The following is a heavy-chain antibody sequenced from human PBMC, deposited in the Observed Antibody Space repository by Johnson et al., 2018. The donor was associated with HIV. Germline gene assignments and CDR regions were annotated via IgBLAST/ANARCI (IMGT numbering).Heavy chain of an antibody. J-gene: IGHJ3*02. CDR3: ARALLSASTIGAFDI. D-gene: IGHD5-24*01. Sequence: VQLVESGGGLVQPGRSLRLSRTASGFTFGDYAMSWVRQAPGHGLEWVSVIYSGGITYYADSVKGRFTISRDNSKNTLYLQMNRLRAEDTAVYYCARALLSASTIGAFDIWGQGTMVTVSS. V-gene: IGHV3-23*03. CDR2: IYSGGIT. CDR1: GFTFGDYA.